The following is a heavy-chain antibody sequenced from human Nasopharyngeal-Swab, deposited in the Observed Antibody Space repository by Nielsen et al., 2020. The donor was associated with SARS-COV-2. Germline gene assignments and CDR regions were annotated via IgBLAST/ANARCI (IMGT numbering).Heavy chain of an antibody. CDR2: ISHNSGT. CDR3: AKEGATGWFDP. Sequence: SDTLSLTCTVSGVSITSQSWSWIRQPPGKGLEWIGYISHNSGTSYNPSLKRRVTMFLDTSKNQFSLRLRSVTAADTAVYYCAKEGATGWFDPWGQGTLVTVSS. CDR1: GVSITSQS. J-gene: IGHJ5*02. V-gene: IGHV4-59*11.